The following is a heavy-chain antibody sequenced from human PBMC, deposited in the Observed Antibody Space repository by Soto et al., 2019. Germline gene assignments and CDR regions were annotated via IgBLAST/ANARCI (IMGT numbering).Heavy chain of an antibody. V-gene: IGHV1-69*13. J-gene: IGHJ5*02. CDR2: IIPIFGTA. D-gene: IGHD1-26*01. CDR3: ARDLSGSYFSWFDP. Sequence: GASVKVSCKASGGTFSSYAISWVRQAPGQGLEWMGGIIPIFGTANYAQKFQGRVTITADESTSTAYMELSSLRSEDTAVYYCARDLSGSYFSWFDPWGQGTLVTVSS. CDR1: GGTFSSYA.